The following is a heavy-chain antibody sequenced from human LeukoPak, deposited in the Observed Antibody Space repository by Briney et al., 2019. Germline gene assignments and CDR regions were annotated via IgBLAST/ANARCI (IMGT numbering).Heavy chain of an antibody. V-gene: IGHV4-30-2*01. D-gene: IGHD3-22*01. CDR3: ARISYYYDSSGYSGQYYFDY. CDR2: IYHSGST. CDR1: GGSISSGGYS. Sequence: SQTLSLTCAVSGGSISSGGYSWSWIRQPPGKGLEWIVYIYHSGSTYYNPSLKSRVTISVDRSKNQFSLKLSSVTAADTAVYYCARISYYYDSSGYSGQYYFDYWGQGTLVTVSS. J-gene: IGHJ4*02.